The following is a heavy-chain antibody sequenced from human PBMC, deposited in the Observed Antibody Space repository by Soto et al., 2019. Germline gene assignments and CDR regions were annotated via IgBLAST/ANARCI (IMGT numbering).Heavy chain of an antibody. CDR1: GFTFSSYG. CDR2: IWYDGSNK. V-gene: IGHV3-33*01. D-gene: IGHD1-26*01. J-gene: IGHJ6*02. CDR3: AREGQWELHPYYYYGMDV. Sequence: GGSLRLSCAASGFTFSSYGMHWVRQAPGKGLEWVAVIWYDGSNKYYADSVKGRFTISRDNSKNTLYLQMNSLRAEDTAVYYCAREGQWELHPYYYYGMDVWGQGTTVTVSS.